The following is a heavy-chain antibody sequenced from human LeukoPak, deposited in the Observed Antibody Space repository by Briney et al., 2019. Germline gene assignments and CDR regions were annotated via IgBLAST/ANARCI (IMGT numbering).Heavy chain of an antibody. J-gene: IGHJ4*02. CDR3: ARYGGSGTYFFDY. Sequence: SQTLSLTCAVSGGSISSGGYSWSWIRQPPGKGLEWIGYIYDSGSTYYNPSLKSRVTISLDRSKNQFSLKLSSVTAADTAVYYCARYGGSGTYFFDYWGRGTLVTVSS. CDR2: IYDSGST. V-gene: IGHV4-30-2*01. D-gene: IGHD3-10*01. CDR1: GGSISSGGYS.